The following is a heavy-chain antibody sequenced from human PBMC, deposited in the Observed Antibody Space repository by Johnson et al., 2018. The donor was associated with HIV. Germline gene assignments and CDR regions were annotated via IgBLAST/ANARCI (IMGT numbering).Heavy chain of an antibody. CDR3: ARESGQAFDV. CDR1: GFTFDDYA. Sequence: QVQLVESGGGLVQPGRSLRLSCAASGFTFDDYAMHWVRQAPGKGLEWVAVISYDGSNKYYADSVKGRFTISRDNSKNTLYLQMNTLRVEDTAFYYCARESGQAFDVWGQGTMVTVSS. D-gene: IGHD6-25*01. CDR2: ISYDGSNK. V-gene: IGHV3-30*19. J-gene: IGHJ3*01.